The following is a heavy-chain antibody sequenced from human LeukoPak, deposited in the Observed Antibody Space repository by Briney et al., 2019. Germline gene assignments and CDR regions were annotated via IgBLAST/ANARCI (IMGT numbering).Heavy chain of an antibody. V-gene: IGHV1-69*13. D-gene: IGHD3-22*01. CDR2: IIPIFGTA. J-gene: IGHJ3*02. CDR3: ARDRDPHYYDSSGPVRYAFDI. Sequence: GASVKVSCKASGGTFSSYAISWVRQAPGQGLEWMGGIIPIFGTANYAQKFQGRVTITADESTSTAYMELSSLRSDDTAVYYCARDRDPHYYDSSGPVRYAFDIWGQGTMVTVSS. CDR1: GGTFSSYA.